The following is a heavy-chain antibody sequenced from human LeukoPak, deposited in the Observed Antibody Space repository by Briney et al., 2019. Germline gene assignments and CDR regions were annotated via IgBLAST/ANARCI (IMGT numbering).Heavy chain of an antibody. CDR1: GFTFSSYS. J-gene: IGHJ4*02. CDR3: ARVETIQLWLELRDY. V-gene: IGHV3-21*01. D-gene: IGHD5-18*01. CDR2: ISSSSSYI. Sequence: PGGSLRLSCAASGFTFSSYSMNWVRQAPGKGLGWVSSISSSSSYIYYADSVKGRFTISRDNAKNSLYLQMNSLRAEDTAVYYCARVETIQLWLELRDYWGQGTLVTVSS.